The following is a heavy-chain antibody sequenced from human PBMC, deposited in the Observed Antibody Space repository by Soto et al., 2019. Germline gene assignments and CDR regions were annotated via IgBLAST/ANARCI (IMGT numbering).Heavy chain of an antibody. CDR1: GGSISSSNYY. J-gene: IGHJ5*02. D-gene: IGHD3-22*01. CDR3: ARLHYYDGSGYQAPRFDP. Sequence: SETLSLTCTVSGGSISSSNYYWGWIRQPPGKGLEWIGNIYYSGSTYCNSSVKRRVIISVDTSKNQFSLKLSSVTAADTAVYYCARLHYYDGSGYQAPRFDPWGQGTLVTVSS. V-gene: IGHV4-39*01. CDR2: IYYSGST.